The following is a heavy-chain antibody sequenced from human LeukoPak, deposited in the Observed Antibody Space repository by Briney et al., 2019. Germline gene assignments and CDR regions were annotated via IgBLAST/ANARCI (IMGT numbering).Heavy chain of an antibody. Sequence: GGSLRLSCAASGFTVSYNYMSWVRQAPGKGLEWVSVIYSGGSTYYADSVKGRFTISRDNSKNTLYLQMNSLRAEDTAVYYCAKEGVPAATFNWFDPWGQGTLVTVSS. J-gene: IGHJ5*02. CDR2: IYSGGST. V-gene: IGHV3-53*01. CDR1: GFTVSYNY. CDR3: AKEGVPAATFNWFDP. D-gene: IGHD2-2*01.